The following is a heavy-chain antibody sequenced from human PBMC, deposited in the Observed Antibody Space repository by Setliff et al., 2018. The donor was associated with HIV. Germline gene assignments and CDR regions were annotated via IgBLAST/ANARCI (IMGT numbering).Heavy chain of an antibody. CDR3: ARHRVDTSMLVVKSPGAFDL. CDR2: IFPADSDT. V-gene: IGHV5-51*01. CDR1: GYSFTSYW. Sequence: GESLKISCKGSGYSFTSYWIGWVRQMPGKGLEWMGIIFPADSDTRVSPSFQGQVSISADRSTYAAFLQWTSLKASDTGMYFCARHRVDTSMLVVKSPGAFDLWGQGTLVTVSS. D-gene: IGHD3-22*01. J-gene: IGHJ3*01.